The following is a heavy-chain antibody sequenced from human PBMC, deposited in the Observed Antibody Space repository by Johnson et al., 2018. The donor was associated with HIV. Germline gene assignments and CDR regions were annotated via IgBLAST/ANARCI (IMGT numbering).Heavy chain of an antibody. D-gene: IGHD3-22*01. CDR3: ARDWDYYDSSGYYAFDI. CDR1: GFTFDDYG. V-gene: IGHV3-20*04. Sequence: MQLVESGGGVVRPGESLRLSCAASGFTFDDYGMSWVRQAPGKGLEWVSGINWNGGSTGYADSVKGRFTISRDNAKNSLYLQMNSLRAEDTALYYCARDWDYYDSSGYYAFDIWGQGTMVTVSS. CDR2: INWNGGST. J-gene: IGHJ3*02.